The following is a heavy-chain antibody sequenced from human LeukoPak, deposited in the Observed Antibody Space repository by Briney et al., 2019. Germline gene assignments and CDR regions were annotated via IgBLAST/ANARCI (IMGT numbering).Heavy chain of an antibody. CDR1: GGSISSYY. Sequence: SETLSLTCTVSGGSISSYYWSWIRQPPGKGLEWIGYIYYSGSTNYNPSLKSRVTISVDTSKSQFSLKLSSVTAADTAVYYCARIGQRGHYFDYWGQGTLVTVSS. J-gene: IGHJ4*02. D-gene: IGHD3-10*01. CDR2: IYYSGST. V-gene: IGHV4-59*01. CDR3: ARIGQRGHYFDY.